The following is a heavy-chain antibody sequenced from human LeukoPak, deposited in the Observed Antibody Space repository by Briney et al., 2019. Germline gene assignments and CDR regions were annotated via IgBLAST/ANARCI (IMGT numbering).Heavy chain of an antibody. Sequence: GGSLRLSCAASGFTFSSYGMHWVRQAPGKGLEWVAVISYDGSNKYYADSVKGRFTISRDNSKNTLYLQMNSLRAEDTAVYYRAKDRGAYDYVWGSYRSVAYYFDYWGQGTLVTVSS. CDR1: GFTFSSYG. CDR3: AKDRGAYDYVWGSYRSVAYYFDY. CDR2: ISYDGSNK. V-gene: IGHV3-30*18. D-gene: IGHD3-16*02. J-gene: IGHJ4*02.